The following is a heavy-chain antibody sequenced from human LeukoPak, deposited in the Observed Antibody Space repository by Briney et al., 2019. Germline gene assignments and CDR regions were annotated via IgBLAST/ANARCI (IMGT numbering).Heavy chain of an antibody. V-gene: IGHV3-23*01. CDR1: GFTVSSNY. J-gene: IGHJ4*02. D-gene: IGHD3-22*01. Sequence: GGSLRLSCAASGFTVSSNYMSWVRQAPGKGLEWVSAISGSGGSTYYADSVKGRFTISRDNSKNTLYLQMNSLRAEDTAVYYCAKGALDSSGYRFDYWGQGTLVTVSS. CDR2: ISGSGGST. CDR3: AKGALDSSGYRFDY.